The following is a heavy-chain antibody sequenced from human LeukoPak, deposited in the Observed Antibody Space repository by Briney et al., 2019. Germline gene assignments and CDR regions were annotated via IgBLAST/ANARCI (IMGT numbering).Heavy chain of an antibody. D-gene: IGHD2-21*01. CDR3: AKNNAGGDYYHR. CDR1: GLTFDHHS. V-gene: IGHV3-43*01. Sequence: PGGSLRLSCATSGLTFDHHSMHWVRQPPGKGLEWVSLITWDSSRTHYSGSVEGRFTISRDNSKSSLYLQMDSLRTEDTALYYCAKNNAGGDYYHRWGQGTLVTVS. CDR2: ITWDSSRT. J-gene: IGHJ4*02.